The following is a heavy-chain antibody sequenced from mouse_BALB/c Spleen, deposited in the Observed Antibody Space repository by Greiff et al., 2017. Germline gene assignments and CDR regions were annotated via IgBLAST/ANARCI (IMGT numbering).Heavy chain of an antibody. V-gene: IGHV1-4*01. D-gene: IGHD2-3*01. J-gene: IGHJ2*01. CDR3: ARSGDGYYYFDY. Sequence: VKLQESGAELARPGASVKMSCKASGYTFTSYTMHWVKQRPGQGLEWIGYINPSSGYTNYNQKFKDKATLTADKSSSTAYMQLSSLTSEDSAVYYCARSGDGYYYFDYWGQGTTLTVSS. CDR1: GYTFTSYT. CDR2: INPSSGYT.